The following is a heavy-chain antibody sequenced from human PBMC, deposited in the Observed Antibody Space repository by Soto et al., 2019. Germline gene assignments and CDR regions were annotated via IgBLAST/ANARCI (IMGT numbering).Heavy chain of an antibody. J-gene: IGHJ6*02. V-gene: IGHV1-69*13. CDR1: GCTFSSHA. Sequence: SVKVSCTASGCTFSSHAISWVREAPGQGLQWMGGIIPISGTANYAQKFQGRVRITADESTSTAYMELSSLRFEDTAVYYCTTAPRRDFWSGYDYGKDVWGQGTTVTVSS. CDR2: IIPISGTA. CDR3: TTAPRRDFWSGYDYGKDV. D-gene: IGHD3-3*01.